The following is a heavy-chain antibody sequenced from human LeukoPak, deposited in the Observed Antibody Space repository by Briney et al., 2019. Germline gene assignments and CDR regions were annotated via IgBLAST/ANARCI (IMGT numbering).Heavy chain of an antibody. J-gene: IGHJ6*02. V-gene: IGHV3-74*01. CDR3: AREYYYGSGRYAYYYYGMDV. D-gene: IGHD3-10*01. Sequence: GGSLRLSCAASGFTFDDYTMHWVRQAPGKGLVWVSRINSDGTSTSYADSVKGRFTISRDNAKNTLYLQMNSLRAEDTAVYHCAREYYYGSGRYAYYYYGMDVWGQGTTVTVSS. CDR1: GFTFDDYT. CDR2: INSDGTST.